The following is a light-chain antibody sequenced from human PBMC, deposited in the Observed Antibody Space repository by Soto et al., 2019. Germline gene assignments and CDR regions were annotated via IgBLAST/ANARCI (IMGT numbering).Light chain of an antibody. CDR2: DAS. CDR1: QSVSSSY. Sequence: EIVLTQSPGTLSLSPGERATLSCRASQSVSSSYLAWYQQKPGQAPRLLIYDASNRATAIPGRFSGSGSGTEFTFTISSLQSEDFAVYCCLQYNNWVPTFGQGTKVDIK. J-gene: IGKJ1*01. V-gene: IGKV3D-15*01. CDR3: LQYNNWVPT.